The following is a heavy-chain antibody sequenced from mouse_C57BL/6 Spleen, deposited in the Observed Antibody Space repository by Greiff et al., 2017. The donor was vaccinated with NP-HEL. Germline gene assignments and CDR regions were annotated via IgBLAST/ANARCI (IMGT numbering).Heavy chain of an antibody. CDR2: INPSSGYT. Sequence: VQLQQSGAELARPGASVKMSCKASGYTFTSYTMHWVKQRPGQGLEWIGYINPSSGYTKYNQKFKDKATLTADKSSSTAYMQLSSLTSEDSAVYYCARWGITTVVADYFDYWGQGTTLTVSS. D-gene: IGHD1-1*01. CDR1: GYTFTSYT. J-gene: IGHJ2*01. CDR3: ARWGITTVVADYFDY. V-gene: IGHV1-4*01.